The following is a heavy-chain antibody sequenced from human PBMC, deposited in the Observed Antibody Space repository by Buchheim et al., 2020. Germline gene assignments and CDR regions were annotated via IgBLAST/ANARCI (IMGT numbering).Heavy chain of an antibody. V-gene: IGHV4-59*01. CDR1: GVSRRSES. CDR2: IYHSGST. J-gene: IGHJ4*01. Sequence: QVQLHEWGPGLVHPCVNVSRKGHVSGVSRRSESVTWIRQPPGKGLEWIGYIYHSGSTNYIPSLKSRVTISIDTSKNQFSLKLSSVTAADTAVYYCARDIDYWGQGTL. CDR3: ARDIDY.